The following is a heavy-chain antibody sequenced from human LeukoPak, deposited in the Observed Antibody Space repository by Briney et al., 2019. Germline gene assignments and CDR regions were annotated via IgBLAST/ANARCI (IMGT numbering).Heavy chain of an antibody. V-gene: IGHV3-30*18. CDR3: AKDSGIAAAYYYGMDV. Sequence: GGSLRLSCAASGFTFGSYAMHWVRQAPGKGLEWVALTSFDESNKYYADSVKGRFTISRDNYKNTLYLQMNSLRAEDTAVYYCAKDSGIAAAYYYGMDVWGQGTTVTVSS. D-gene: IGHD6-13*01. CDR2: TSFDESNK. CDR1: GFTFGSYA. J-gene: IGHJ6*02.